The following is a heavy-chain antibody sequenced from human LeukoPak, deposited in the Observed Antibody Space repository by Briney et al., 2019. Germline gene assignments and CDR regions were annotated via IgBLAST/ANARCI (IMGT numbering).Heavy chain of an antibody. Sequence: SVKVSCKASGGTFSSYAISWVRQAPGQWLEWMGGIIPIFGTANYAQKFQGRVTITADESTSTAYMELSSLRSEDTAVYYCARGSFGVDTRTGEGWNYWGQGTLVTVSS. J-gene: IGHJ4*02. CDR1: GGTFSSYA. D-gene: IGHD3-3*01. V-gene: IGHV1-69*13. CDR2: IIPIFGTA. CDR3: ARGSFGVDTRTGEGWNY.